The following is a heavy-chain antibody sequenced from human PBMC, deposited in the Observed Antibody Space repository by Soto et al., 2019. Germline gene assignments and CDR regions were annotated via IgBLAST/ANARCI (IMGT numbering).Heavy chain of an antibody. D-gene: IGHD6-13*01. CDR2: IGTAGDT. CDR1: GFTFSSYD. Sequence: EVQLVESGGGLVQPGGSLRLSCAASGFTFSSYDMHWVRQATGKGLEWVSAIGTAGDTYYPGSVKGRFTISRENAKNSLYLQMNSLRAGDTAVYYCARVRRAGTAYYFDYWGQGTLVTVSS. CDR3: ARVRRAGTAYYFDY. V-gene: IGHV3-13*01. J-gene: IGHJ4*02.